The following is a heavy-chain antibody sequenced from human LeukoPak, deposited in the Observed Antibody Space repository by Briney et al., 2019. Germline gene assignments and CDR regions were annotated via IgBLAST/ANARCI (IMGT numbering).Heavy chain of an antibody. D-gene: IGHD1-26*01. CDR2: IYPGDSDT. J-gene: IGHJ4*02. CDR1: GYSLTSKW. Sequence: GESLKISCKGSGYSLTSKWIGWVRQMPGKGLEWMGIIYPGDSDTRYSPSFQGQVTISADKSISTAYLQWSSLKASDTAMYYCARQCGPWDYYFDYWGQGTLVTVSS. CDR3: ARQCGPWDYYFDY. V-gene: IGHV5-51*01.